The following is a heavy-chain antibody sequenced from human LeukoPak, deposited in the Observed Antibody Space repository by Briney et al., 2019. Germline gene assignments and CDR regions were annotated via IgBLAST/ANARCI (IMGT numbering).Heavy chain of an antibody. D-gene: IGHD3-10*01. V-gene: IGHV1-58*02. Sequence: SVKVSCKASGFTFTSSTIQWVRQARGQRLEWIGRIVVGSGNTNYAQKFQERVIITRDMSTTTVYMELSSLRSEDTAVYYCAGTPWFGELTLDYWGQGTLVTVSS. CDR3: AGTPWFGELTLDY. CDR1: GFTFTSST. CDR2: IVVGSGNT. J-gene: IGHJ4*02.